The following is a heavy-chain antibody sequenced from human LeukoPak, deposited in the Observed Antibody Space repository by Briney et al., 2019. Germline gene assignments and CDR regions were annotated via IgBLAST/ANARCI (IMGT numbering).Heavy chain of an antibody. CDR1: GYTFTNYY. J-gene: IGHJ4*02. CDR3: ARAHGYCSSTSCYSYDY. CDR2: INPSGGST. V-gene: IGHV1-46*01. Sequence: ASVKVSCKAPGYTFTNYYIHWVRQAPGQGLEWMGLINPSGGSTSYAQKFQGRLTMTRDTSTSTVYMELSSLRSEDTAVYYCARAHGYCSSTSCYSYDYWGQGTLVTVSS. D-gene: IGHD2-2*03.